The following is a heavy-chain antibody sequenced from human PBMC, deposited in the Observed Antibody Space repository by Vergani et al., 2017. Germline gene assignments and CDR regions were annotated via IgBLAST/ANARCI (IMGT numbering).Heavy chain of an antibody. CDR3: AKAKPRNSGYDYLNYYHAMDV. CDR2: ISGSGGST. V-gene: IGHV3-23*01. CDR1: GFTFNHYA. J-gene: IGHJ6*02. Sequence: EVQLLESGGDLVQPGGSLRLSCAASGFTFNHYAMNWVRQAPGKGLEWVSGISGSGGSTYYAGPVKGRFTISRDSSKNTLYLQMNSLSAGDTAVYYCAKAKPRNSGYDYLNYYHAMDVWGQGTTVTVSS. D-gene: IGHD5-12*01.